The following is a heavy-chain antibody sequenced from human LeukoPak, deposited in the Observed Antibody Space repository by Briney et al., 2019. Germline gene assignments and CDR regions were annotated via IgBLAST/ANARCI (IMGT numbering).Heavy chain of an antibody. D-gene: IGHD3-22*01. J-gene: IGHJ4*02. CDR3: ARLQDYYYDSSCYYQL. CDR2: IYSGGST. Sequence: PGGSLRLSCAASGFTVSSNYMSWVRQAPGKGLEWVSVIYSGGSTYYADSVEGRFTISSDNSKNTLYLQMNSLRDEDTAVYYCARLQDYYYDSSCYYQLWGQGTLVTVSS. V-gene: IGHV3-53*01. CDR1: GFTVSSNY.